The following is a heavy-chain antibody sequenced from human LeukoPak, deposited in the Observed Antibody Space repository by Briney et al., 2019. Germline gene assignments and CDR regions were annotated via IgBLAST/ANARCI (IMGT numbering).Heavy chain of an antibody. CDR2: ISYDGSNK. D-gene: IGHD6-6*01. CDR3: ARERLAALPDAFDI. Sequence: PGGSLRLSCAASGFTFSSYGMHWVRQAPGKGLEWVAVISYDGSNKYYADSVKGRFTIPRDNAKNSLYLQMNSLRAEDTAVYYCARERLAALPDAFDIWGQGTMVTVSS. CDR1: GFTFSSYG. V-gene: IGHV3-30*03. J-gene: IGHJ3*02.